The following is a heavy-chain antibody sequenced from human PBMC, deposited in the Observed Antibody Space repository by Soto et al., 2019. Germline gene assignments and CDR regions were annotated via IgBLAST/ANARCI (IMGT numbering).Heavy chain of an antibody. V-gene: IGHV3-66*01. CDR1: GFTVSSNY. D-gene: IGHD7-27*01. J-gene: IGHJ6*02. Sequence: GGSLRLSCAASGFTVSSNYMSWVRQAPGKGLEWVSVIYSGGSTYYADSVKGRFTISRDNSKNTLYLQMNRLRAEDTAVYYCARDSITGEVPLYYYYVMDFWGQGTTVTVSS. CDR2: IYSGGST. CDR3: ARDSITGEVPLYYYYVMDF.